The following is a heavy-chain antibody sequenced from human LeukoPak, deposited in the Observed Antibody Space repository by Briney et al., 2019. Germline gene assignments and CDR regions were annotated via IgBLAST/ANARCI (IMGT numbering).Heavy chain of an antibody. Sequence: GKVCCTASGYTFTSYDINWVRQATGQGLEWMGWMNPNSGNTGYAQKFQGRVTMTRNTSISTAYMELSSLRSEDTAVYYCARGYIYYDFWSGYVGYYYMDVWGKGTTVTVSS. J-gene: IGHJ6*03. CDR1: GYTFTSYD. CDR3: ARGYIYYDFWSGYVGYYYMDV. CDR2: MNPNSGNT. V-gene: IGHV1-8*01. D-gene: IGHD3-3*01.